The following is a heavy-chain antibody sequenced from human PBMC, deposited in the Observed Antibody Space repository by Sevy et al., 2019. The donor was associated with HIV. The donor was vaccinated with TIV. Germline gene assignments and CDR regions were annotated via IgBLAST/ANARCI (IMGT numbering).Heavy chain of an antibody. D-gene: IGHD3-22*01. CDR1: GFTVSSNY. J-gene: IGHJ3*02. CDR3: ARTRHYYDSSGYYQWDVFDI. V-gene: IGHV3-53*04. Sequence: GGSLRLSCAVSGFTVSSNYMNWVRQAPGKGLEWVSVIYTDGSTYYADSVKGRFTISRHNSENTLSLQMNSLRVEDTAVYYSARTRHYYDSSGYYQWDVFDIWGQGTMVTVSS. CDR2: IYTDGST.